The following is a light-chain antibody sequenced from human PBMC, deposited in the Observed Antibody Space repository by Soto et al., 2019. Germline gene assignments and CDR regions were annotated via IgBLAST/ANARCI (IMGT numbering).Light chain of an antibody. Sequence: DIQMTQSPSTLSASVGDRVTITCRASQSISSWLAWYQQKPGKAPKLLIYKASSLESGVPSRFSGSGSGTEFTLTISSLQPDDFATYYCQQYSTCVQGTNVEIK. J-gene: IGKJ1*01. CDR3: QQYST. CDR1: QSISSW. CDR2: KAS. V-gene: IGKV1-5*03.